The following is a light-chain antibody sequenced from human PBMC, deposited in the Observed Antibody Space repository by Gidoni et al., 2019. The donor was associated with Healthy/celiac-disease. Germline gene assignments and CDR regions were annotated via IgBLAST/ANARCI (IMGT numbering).Light chain of an antibody. CDR2: EVS. V-gene: IGLV2-14*01. CDR3: SSYTSSSTLV. J-gene: IGLJ2*01. CDR1: SSDVGGYNY. Sequence: HSALTQPASVSGSPGQSITLSCTGTSSDVGGYNYVSWYQQHPGKAPKLMSYEVSNRPSGVSNRFSGSKSGNTASLTISGLQAEDEADYYCSSYTSSSTLVFGGGTKLTVL.